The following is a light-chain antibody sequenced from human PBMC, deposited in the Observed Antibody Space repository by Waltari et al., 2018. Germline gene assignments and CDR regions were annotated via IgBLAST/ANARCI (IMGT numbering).Light chain of an antibody. CDR1: RSNIGSNY. CDR2: RNN. J-gene: IGLJ3*02. Sequence: QSVLTQPPSASGTPWQRVTISCSGSRSNIGSNYVYWYQQLPGTAPKLLIYRNNQRPSGVPDRFSGSKSGTSASLAISGLRSEDEADYYCAAWDDSLSGRVFGGGTKVTVL. V-gene: IGLV1-47*01. CDR3: AAWDDSLSGRV.